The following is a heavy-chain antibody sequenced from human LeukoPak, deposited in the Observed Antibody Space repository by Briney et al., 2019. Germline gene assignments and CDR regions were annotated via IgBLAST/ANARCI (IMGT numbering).Heavy chain of an antibody. V-gene: IGHV4-4*07. D-gene: IGHD6-13*01. CDR3: ARDSQSGQLVLSDSYYYMDV. CDR2: IYTSGST. J-gene: IGHJ6*03. Sequence: TASETLSLTCTVSGGSISSYYWSWIRQPAGKGLEWIGRIYTSGSTNYNPSLKSRVTMSVDTSKNQFSLKLSSVTAADTAVYYCARDSQSGQLVLSDSYYYMDVWGKGTTVTISS. CDR1: GGSISSYY.